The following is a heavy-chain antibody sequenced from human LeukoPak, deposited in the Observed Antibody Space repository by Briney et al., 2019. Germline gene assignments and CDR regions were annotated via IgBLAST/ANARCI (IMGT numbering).Heavy chain of an antibody. Sequence: GGSLRLSCAASGFTFSSYSMNWVRQAPGKGLEWVSSISSSSSYIYYADSVKGRFTISRDIAKNSLYLQMNSLRAEDTAVYYCASRLEQQLEGGYYFDYWGQGTLVTVSS. V-gene: IGHV3-21*01. J-gene: IGHJ4*02. CDR1: GFTFSSYS. D-gene: IGHD6-13*01. CDR2: ISSSSSYI. CDR3: ASRLEQQLEGGYYFDY.